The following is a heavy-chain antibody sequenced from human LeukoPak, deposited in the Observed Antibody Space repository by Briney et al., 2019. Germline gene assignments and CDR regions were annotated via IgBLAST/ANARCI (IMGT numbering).Heavy chain of an antibody. J-gene: IGHJ5*02. D-gene: IGHD2-8*01. CDR3: ARDRGTKFDP. V-gene: IGHV4-30-2*01. CDR2: IYHSGST. Sequence: SETLSLTCAVSGGSISSGGYSWSWIRQPPGKGLEWIGYIYHSGSTYYNPSLKSRVTISVDRSKNQFSLKLSSVTAADTAVYYCARDRGTKFDPWGQGTLVTVSS. CDR1: GGSISSGGYS.